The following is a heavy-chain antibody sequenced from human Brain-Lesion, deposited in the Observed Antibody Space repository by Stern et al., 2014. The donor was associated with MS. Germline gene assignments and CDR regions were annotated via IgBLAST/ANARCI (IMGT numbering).Heavy chain of an antibody. CDR3: ARELPDPNAFDI. CDR1: GGSISSSNW. J-gene: IGHJ3*02. V-gene: IGHV4-4*02. Sequence: VQLVESGPGLVKPSGTLSLTCAVSGGSISSSNWGSWVRQSPGKGLEWIGEIYHSGGTKYSPSFESRVIISVDKSKNQFSLKLSYVTAADTAVYYCARELPDPNAFDIWGQGTMVTVSS. CDR2: IYHSGGT. D-gene: IGHD1-14*01.